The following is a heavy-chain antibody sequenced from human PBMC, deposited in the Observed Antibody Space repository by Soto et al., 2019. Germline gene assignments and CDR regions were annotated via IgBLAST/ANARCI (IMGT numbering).Heavy chain of an antibody. Sequence: PLRLTCAVSGVSISSGGYSWSWMRRPPGKGLESIGYIYRSVSTYYNPSLKRLVTISVDRSKNQSSLKLSSVNAADTAVYYCARDSGITIFGVVIKLYYWGQGTLVTVSS. CDR3: ARDSGITIFGVVIKLYY. CDR1: GVSISSGGYS. CDR2: IYRSVST. D-gene: IGHD3-3*01. J-gene: IGHJ4*02. V-gene: IGHV4-30-2*01.